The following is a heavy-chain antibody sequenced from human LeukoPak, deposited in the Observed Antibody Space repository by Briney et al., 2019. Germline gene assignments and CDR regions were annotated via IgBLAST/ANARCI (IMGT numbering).Heavy chain of an antibody. CDR1: DYTFITNG. D-gene: IGHD5-24*01. CDR2: ISAHNGKA. CDR3: VRESDLSWLPFDY. V-gene: IGHV1-18*01. Sequence: GASVKVSCKASDYTFITNGIHWVRQAPGQGPEWMGWISAHNGKANYAQKLQGRVTMTTDTSRSTVYMELRSLRSDDTAVYYCVRESDLSWLPFDYWGQGTLVTVSS. J-gene: IGHJ4*02.